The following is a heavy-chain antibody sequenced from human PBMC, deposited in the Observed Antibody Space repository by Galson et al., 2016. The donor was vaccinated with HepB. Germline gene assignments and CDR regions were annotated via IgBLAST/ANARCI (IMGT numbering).Heavy chain of an antibody. J-gene: IGHJ4*02. CDR1: GFTFSRHW. D-gene: IGHD5-18*01. Sequence: SLRLSCAASGFTFSRHWMHWARQAPGKGLVWVSRIKGDGRHTVYADAVQARFSISRDNAKNTLYLQMNSLRAEDTAVYYCARDNDGYSFEFWGQGTLVTVSS. V-gene: IGHV3-74*01. CDR3: ARDNDGYSFEF. CDR2: IKGDGRHT.